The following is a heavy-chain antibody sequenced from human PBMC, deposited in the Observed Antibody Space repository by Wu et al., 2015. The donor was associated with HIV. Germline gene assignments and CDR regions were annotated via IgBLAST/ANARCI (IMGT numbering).Heavy chain of an antibody. V-gene: IGHV1-46*01. D-gene: IGHD3-9*01. J-gene: IGHJ4*02. CDR1: GYTFTNYY. CDR3: ARDAYYDSLRTLDY. CDR2: ISPTYDTT. Sequence: QVQLVQSGTEVKKPGASVKVSCKTSGYTFTNYYLHWVRQAPGQGLEWMGKISPTYDTTTYAQKFQGRVTVTSDTSTNTVYMELSSLTSEDTAVYFCARDAYYDSLRTLDYWGQGTLVIISS.